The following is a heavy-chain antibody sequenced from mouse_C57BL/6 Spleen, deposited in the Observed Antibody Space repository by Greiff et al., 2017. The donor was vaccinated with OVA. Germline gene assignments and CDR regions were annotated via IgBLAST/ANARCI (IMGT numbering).Heavy chain of an antibody. CDR3: ARGGRDYYGGFAY. V-gene: IGHV3-6*01. J-gene: IGHJ3*01. Sequence: EVKLMESGPGLVKPSQSLSLSCSVTGYSFTSCYYWYWLRPLPGNQQEWMGFISYDGSTYYPPSLKNRFSITRDTSKNQFFLKLNSVTTEDTATKYCARGGRDYYGGFAYWGQGTLVTVSA. CDR1: GYSFTSCYY. D-gene: IGHD1-2*01. CDR2: ISYDGST.